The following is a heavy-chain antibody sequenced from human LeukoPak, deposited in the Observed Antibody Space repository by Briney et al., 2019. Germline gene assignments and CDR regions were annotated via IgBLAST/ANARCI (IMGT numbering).Heavy chain of an antibody. J-gene: IGHJ2*01. CDR2: IYTSGSP. Sequence: SETLSLTCTVSGGSISSYYWSWIRQPAGKGLEWIGRIYTSGSPNYNPSLKSRVTMSVDTSKKQFSLKLSSVTAADTAVYYCARLSSSWYQDWYFDLWGRGTLVTVSS. CDR3: ARLSSSWYQDWYFDL. D-gene: IGHD6-13*01. CDR1: GGSISSYY. V-gene: IGHV4-4*07.